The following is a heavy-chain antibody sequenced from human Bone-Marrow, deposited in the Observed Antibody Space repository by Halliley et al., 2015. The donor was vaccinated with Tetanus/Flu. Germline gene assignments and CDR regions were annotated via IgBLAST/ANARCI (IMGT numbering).Heavy chain of an antibody. J-gene: IGHJ4*02. V-gene: IGHV4-59*01. CDR3: VRAWMGSRFES. CDR2: IHSSGNT. Sequence: LEWIGYIHSSGNTNSTPTLKSRLSMSIDTSRNRFSLSLSSLTAADTAVYYCVRAWMGSRFESWGQGTLVTVSS. D-gene: IGHD6-19*01.